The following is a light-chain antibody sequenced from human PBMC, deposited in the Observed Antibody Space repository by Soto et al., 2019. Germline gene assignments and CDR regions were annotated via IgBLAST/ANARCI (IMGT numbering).Light chain of an antibody. CDR2: DVS. CDR1: SSDVGGYYY. J-gene: IGLJ1*01. V-gene: IGLV2-14*01. Sequence: QSVLTQPASVSGSPGQSITISCTGTSSDVGGYYYVSWYQQHPGNAPQLMIYDVSNRPSGVSNRFSGSKSGNTASLTISGLQAEDAADYYCSSYTSSSTFYVFGTGTKLTVL. CDR3: SSYTSSSTFYV.